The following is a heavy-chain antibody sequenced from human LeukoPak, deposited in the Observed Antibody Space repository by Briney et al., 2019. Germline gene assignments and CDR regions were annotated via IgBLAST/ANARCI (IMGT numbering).Heavy chain of an antibody. CDR2: IYYSGGT. J-gene: IGHJ6*03. V-gene: IGHV4-59*01. D-gene: IGHD3-3*01. CDR3: ARGSFWRGYYYYYYMDV. Sequence: SETLSLTCTVSGGSISSYYWSWIRQPPGKGLEWIGYIYYSGGTNYNPSLKSRFTISVDTSKNQFSLKLSSVTAADTAVYYCARGSFWRGYYYYYYMDVWGKGTTVTVSS. CDR1: GGSISSYY.